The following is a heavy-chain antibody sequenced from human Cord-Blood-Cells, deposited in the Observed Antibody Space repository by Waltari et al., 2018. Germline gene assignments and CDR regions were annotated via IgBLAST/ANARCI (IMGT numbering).Heavy chain of an antibody. J-gene: IGHJ3*02. V-gene: IGHV1-69*06. D-gene: IGHD1-7*01. Sequence: QVQLVPSGAEVKKPGSSVKVSCKASGGTFSSYAISWGGQAPGQRLEWMGGNIPIFGTENYAHKFQGRVTITADKSTSTAYMELSSLRSEDTAVYYCARGNDWNYRDAFDIWGQGTMVTVSS. CDR1: GGTFSSYA. CDR3: ARGNDWNYRDAFDI. CDR2: NIPIFGTE.